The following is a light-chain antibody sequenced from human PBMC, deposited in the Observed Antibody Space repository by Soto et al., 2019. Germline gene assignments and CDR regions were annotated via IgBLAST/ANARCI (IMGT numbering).Light chain of an antibody. CDR1: QDISNY. V-gene: IGKV1-27*01. CDR3: RKYNNAPLLT. J-gene: IGKJ4*01. CDR2: AAS. Sequence: DIQMTQSPSSLSASVGDRVTITCRASQDISNYLAWYQQKPGKVPKLLISAASTLQSGVPSRFSGSGSGTDFTLAISSLQPEDVATYYCRKYNNAPLLTFGGGTKVDIK.